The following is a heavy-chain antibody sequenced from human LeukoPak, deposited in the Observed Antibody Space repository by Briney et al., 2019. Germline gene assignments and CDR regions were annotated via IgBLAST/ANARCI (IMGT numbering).Heavy chain of an antibody. D-gene: IGHD3-22*01. Sequence: SETLSLTCTVSGGSISSYYWSWIRQPPGKGLEWIGYIYYSGSTNYNLSLKSRVTISVDTSKNQFSLKLSSVTAADTAVYYCASTYYYDSSGYLMAFDIWGQGTMVTVSS. J-gene: IGHJ3*02. CDR1: GGSISSYY. CDR3: ASTYYYDSSGYLMAFDI. V-gene: IGHV4-59*08. CDR2: IYYSGST.